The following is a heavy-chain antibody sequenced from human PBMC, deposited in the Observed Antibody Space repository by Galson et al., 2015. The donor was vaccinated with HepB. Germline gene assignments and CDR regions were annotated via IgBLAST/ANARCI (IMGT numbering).Heavy chain of an antibody. Sequence: SLRLSCAASGFTFSNAWMSWVRQAPGKGLEWVGRIKSKTDGGKTDHAPPVKGRFTISRDDSKSIVYLQMNSLRTEDTAVYYCTRPLGTTVVTPLFDYWGQGTLVTVSS. V-gene: IGHV3-15*01. CDR2: IKSKTDGGKT. D-gene: IGHD4-23*01. CDR1: GFTFSNAW. CDR3: TRPLGTTVVTPLFDY. J-gene: IGHJ4*02.